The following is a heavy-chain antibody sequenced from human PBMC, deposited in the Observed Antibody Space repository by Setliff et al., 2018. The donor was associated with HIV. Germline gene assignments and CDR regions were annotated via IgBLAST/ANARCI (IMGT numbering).Heavy chain of an antibody. D-gene: IGHD3-3*01. J-gene: IGHJ6*03. CDR1: GGSFSGYY. Sequence: SETLSLTCAVYGGSFSGYYWSWIRQPPGKGLEWIGEVYHTGSTNLNPSLKSRVTISIDKAKNQISLRLTSVTAADTAVYYCARTVRREFRTNVGDHYYFYMDVWGKGTTVTVSS. CDR2: VYHTGST. V-gene: IGHV4-34*01. CDR3: ARTVRREFRTNVGDHYYFYMDV.